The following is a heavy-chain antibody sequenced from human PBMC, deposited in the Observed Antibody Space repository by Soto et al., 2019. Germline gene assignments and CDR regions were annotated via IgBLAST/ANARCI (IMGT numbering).Heavy chain of an antibody. CDR1: GFSLSRNGVG. Sequence: QITLKESGPTLVKPTQTLTLTCTFSGFSLSRNGVGVGRIRQPPGKALEWLAHIYYNVEKDYRPSLKSRLTIIKVTPNYQVVLTLTNMDPADTATYVCAHRRRMAPGRAESHFGPWGQGSLVTVSS. J-gene: IGHJ5*02. CDR3: AHRRRMAPGRAESHFGP. V-gene: IGHV2-5*01. D-gene: IGHD2-2*01. CDR2: IYYNVEK.